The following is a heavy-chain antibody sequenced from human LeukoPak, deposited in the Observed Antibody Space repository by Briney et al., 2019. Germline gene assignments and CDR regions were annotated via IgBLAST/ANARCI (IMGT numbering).Heavy chain of an antibody. D-gene: IGHD3-10*01. Sequence: GGSLRLSCAASGFTFSSYAMSWVRQAPGKGLESVSGISGSGGSTYFADSVKGRFTISRDNSKNTLYLQVNSLRAEDTAVYYCAKDRDSHYGSGSYDYWGQGTLATVSS. J-gene: IGHJ4*02. CDR1: GFTFSSYA. CDR3: AKDRDSHYGSGSYDY. V-gene: IGHV3-23*01. CDR2: ISGSGGST.